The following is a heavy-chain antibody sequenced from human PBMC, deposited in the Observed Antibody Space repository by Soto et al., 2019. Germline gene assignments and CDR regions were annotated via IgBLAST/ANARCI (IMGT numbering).Heavy chain of an antibody. CDR1: GFTFSNSA. V-gene: IGHV1-58*02. Sequence: QMQLVQSGPEVKKPGTSVKGSCKASGFTFSNSAIQWMRQARGERLAWIGWIVVGSGNTNYAQKIQERVTIIRDMSTSTSYMELSSLTSEDTAVYYCVLCTTTSCYGKFDYWGQGTLVTVSS. D-gene: IGHD2-2*01. CDR2: IVVGSGNT. CDR3: VLCTTTSCYGKFDY. J-gene: IGHJ4*02.